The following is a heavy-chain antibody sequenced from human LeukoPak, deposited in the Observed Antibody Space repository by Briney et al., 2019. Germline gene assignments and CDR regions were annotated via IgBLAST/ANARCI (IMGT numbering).Heavy chain of an antibody. J-gene: IGHJ2*01. CDR2: MSFDGSHT. V-gene: IGHV3-30*18. Sequence: PGRSLRLSCAASGFTFSSYGMHWVRQAPGKGLEWVAVMSFDGSHTYYADSVKGRFTISRDNSKNTLYLQMNSLRAEDTAVYYCAKGGTMIATGDFDLWGRGTLVTVTS. CDR3: AKGGTMIATGDFDL. D-gene: IGHD3-22*01. CDR1: GFTFSSYG.